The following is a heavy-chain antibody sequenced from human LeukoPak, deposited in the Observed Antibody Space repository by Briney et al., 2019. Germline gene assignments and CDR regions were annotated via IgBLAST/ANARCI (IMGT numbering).Heavy chain of an antibody. Sequence: ASVKVSCKASGYTFTGYYIHWVRQAPGQGLEWMAWINPNSGDTNFAQKFQGRVTLTRDTSITTAYMELSRLTSDDTAVYYCARQFGTEKHQPIDYWGQGTLVTVSS. J-gene: IGHJ4*02. CDR3: ARQFGTEKHQPIDY. V-gene: IGHV1-2*02. CDR1: GYTFTGYY. D-gene: IGHD1-14*01. CDR2: INPNSGDT.